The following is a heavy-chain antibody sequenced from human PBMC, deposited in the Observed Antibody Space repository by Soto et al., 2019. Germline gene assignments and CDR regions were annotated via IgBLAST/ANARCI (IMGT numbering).Heavy chain of an antibody. V-gene: IGHV1-46*01. Sequence: QVELVQSGAEVKKPGASVKISCKASGYTFTTYFMHWVRQAPGQGLEWMGIINPTGGSTTYAEKFQGRVTMTRDTSTTTVYMELTSLRSDDTAVYYCARGLVRGHNGMDVWGQGTTVTVTS. CDR2: INPTGGST. CDR1: GYTFTTYF. CDR3: ARGLVRGHNGMDV. J-gene: IGHJ6*02.